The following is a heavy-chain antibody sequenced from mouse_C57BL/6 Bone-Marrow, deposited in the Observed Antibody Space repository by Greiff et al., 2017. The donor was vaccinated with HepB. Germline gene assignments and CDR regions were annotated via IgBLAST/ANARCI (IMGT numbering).Heavy chain of an antibody. Sequence: EVKLVESEGGLVQPGRSMKLSCTASGFTFSDYYMAWVRQVPEKGLEWVANINYDGSSTYCLDSLKSRFIISRDNAKNILYLQMSSLKSEDTATYYCARVYYGNFHYAMDYWGQGTSVTVSS. CDR2: INYDGSST. CDR3: ARVYYGNFHYAMDY. V-gene: IGHV5-16*01. J-gene: IGHJ4*01. D-gene: IGHD2-1*01. CDR1: GFTFSDYY.